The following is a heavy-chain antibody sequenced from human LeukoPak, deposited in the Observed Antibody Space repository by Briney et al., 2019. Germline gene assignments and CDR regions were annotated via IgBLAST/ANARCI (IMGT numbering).Heavy chain of an antibody. CDR3: XXRAARRYCSGGSCYAFDY. V-gene: IGHV6-1*01. CDR1: GDSVSSNSAA. D-gene: IGHD2-15*01. Sequence: SQTLSLTCAISGDSVSSNSAAWNWIRQSPLRGLEWLGRTYYRSKWYNNYAVSVKSRITINPDTSKNQFSLKLSSVTAADTAVYXXXXRAARRYCSGGSCYAFDYWGQGTLVTVSS. J-gene: IGHJ4*02. CDR2: TYYRSKWYN.